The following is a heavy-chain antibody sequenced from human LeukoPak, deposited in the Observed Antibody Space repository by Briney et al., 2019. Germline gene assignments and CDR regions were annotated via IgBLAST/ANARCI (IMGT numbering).Heavy chain of an antibody. J-gene: IGHJ3*02. CDR2: IIPIFGTA. CDR1: GGTFSRNA. Sequence: ASVKVSCKASGGTFSRNAISWVRQAPGQGLEWMGGIIPIFGTANYAENFQGRVTMTRDTSTSTVYMELSSLRSEDTAVYYCARGGGATTRGAFDIWGQGTMVTVSS. CDR3: ARGGGATTRGAFDI. D-gene: IGHD5-12*01. V-gene: IGHV1-69*05.